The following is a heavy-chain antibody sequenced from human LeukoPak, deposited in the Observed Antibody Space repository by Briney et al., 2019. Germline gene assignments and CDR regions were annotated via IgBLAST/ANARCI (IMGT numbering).Heavy chain of an antibody. CDR1: GFSFRDYY. J-gene: IGHJ4*02. V-gene: IGHV3-11*05. CDR3: ARVRSSGGVLDY. CDR2: ISSSGTST. Sequence: PGGSLRLSCATSGFSFRDYYMTWIRQAPGKGLEWISYISSSGTSTKHADSVKERFAISRDNAKNSLYLQMNSLRADDTAVYYCARVRSSGGVLDYWGQGTLVTVSS. D-gene: IGHD3-16*01.